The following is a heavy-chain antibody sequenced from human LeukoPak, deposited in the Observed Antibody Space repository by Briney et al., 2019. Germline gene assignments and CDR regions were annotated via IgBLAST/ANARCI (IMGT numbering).Heavy chain of an antibody. V-gene: IGHV3-30*18. J-gene: IGHJ4*02. CDR2: ISYDGSNK. D-gene: IGHD3-9*01. CDR3: AKDLTYYDILTGYSLDY. CDR1: GFTVSSNY. Sequence: GGSLRLSCAASGFTVSSNYMSWVRQAPGKGLEWVAVISYDGSNKYYADSVKGRFTISRDNSKNTLYLQMNSLRAEDTAVYYCAKDLTYYDILTGYSLDYWGQGTLVTVSS.